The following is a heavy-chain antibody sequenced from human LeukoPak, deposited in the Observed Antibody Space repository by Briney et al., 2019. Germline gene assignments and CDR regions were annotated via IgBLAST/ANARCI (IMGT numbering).Heavy chain of an antibody. J-gene: IGHJ4*02. D-gene: IGHD2-21*01. V-gene: IGHV4-34*01. CDR3: ATGRRWGFGTSYYFDY. CDR2: INHSGST. CDR1: GGSFSGYD. Sequence: TSETLSLTCAVYGGSFSGYDWSWIRQPPGKGLEWIGEINHSGSTNYNPSLKSRVTISVDTSKNQFSLKLSSVTAADTAVYYCATGRRWGFGTSYYFDYWGQGTLVTVSS.